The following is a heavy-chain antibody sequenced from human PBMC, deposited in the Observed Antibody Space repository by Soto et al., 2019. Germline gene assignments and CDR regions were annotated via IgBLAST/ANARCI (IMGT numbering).Heavy chain of an antibody. CDR2: FDPEDGET. D-gene: IGHD3-22*01. Sequence: ASVKVSCKVSGYTLTELSMHWVRQAPGKGLEWMGGFDPEDGETIYAQKFQGRVTMTEDTSTDTAYMELSSLRSEDTAVYYCATPFYDSSGYYHSSAFDIWGQGTMVTVSS. CDR1: GYTLTELS. V-gene: IGHV1-24*01. J-gene: IGHJ3*02. CDR3: ATPFYDSSGYYHSSAFDI.